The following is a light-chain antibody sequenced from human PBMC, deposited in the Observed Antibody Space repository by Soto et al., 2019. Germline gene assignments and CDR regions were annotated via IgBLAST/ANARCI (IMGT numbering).Light chain of an antibody. J-gene: IGLJ2*01. V-gene: IGLV2-14*01. CDR1: SSDIGDYTH. CDR3: CSYTSISTSAV. Sequence: QSALTQPASVSGSPGQPITISCTGTSSDIGDYTHVSWYQQHPGKAPKLIIYEVSDRPSGVSNRFSGSKSGNTASLTISGLQTEDEADYYCCSYTSISTSAVFGGGTKVTVL. CDR2: EVS.